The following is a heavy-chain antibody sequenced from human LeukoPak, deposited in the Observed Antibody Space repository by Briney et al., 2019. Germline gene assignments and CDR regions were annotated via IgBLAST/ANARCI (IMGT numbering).Heavy chain of an antibody. CDR3: AREHSSASGSVSDF. CDR1: GFTFSSYN. V-gene: IGHV3-48*02. CDR2: ISSSSSTI. J-gene: IGHJ4*02. Sequence: GGSLRLSCTASGFTFSSYNMNWVRQAPGKGLEWVSYISSSSSTIYNADSVKGRFTISRDNAKNSLYVQMNGLRDEDNAVYYCAREHSSASGSVSDFWGQGTLVTVSS. D-gene: IGHD6-6*01.